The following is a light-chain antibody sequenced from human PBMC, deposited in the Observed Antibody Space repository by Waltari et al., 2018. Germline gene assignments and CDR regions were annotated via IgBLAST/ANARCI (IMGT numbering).Light chain of an antibody. CDR3: QSFDIRLSGGVV. V-gene: IGLV1-40*01. CDR2: GNN. J-gene: IGLJ3*02. CDR1: SSNLGAGHD. Sequence: QSVLTQPPSMSGAPGQRVTISCTGSSSNLGAGHDVHWYQVFPVTAPKLLIYGNNNRPSGVPDRFSGSKSDTSASLAIGGLQAEDEADYYCQSFDIRLSGGVVFGGGTKVTVL.